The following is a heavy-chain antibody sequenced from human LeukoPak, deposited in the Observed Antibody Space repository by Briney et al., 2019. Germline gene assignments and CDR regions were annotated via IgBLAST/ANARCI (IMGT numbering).Heavy chain of an antibody. V-gene: IGHV3-74*01. CDR2: INSDGSSI. J-gene: IGHJ4*02. Sequence: GGSLRLSCATSGFTFNNYWIHWVRQAPGKGLVWVSHINSDGSSIRYADSVKGRFTISRGNAENTLYLQMNSLRAEDTAVYYCTRGGGHSYGAFDYWGQGTLVTVSS. D-gene: IGHD5-18*01. CDR3: TRGGGHSYGAFDY. CDR1: GFTFNNYW.